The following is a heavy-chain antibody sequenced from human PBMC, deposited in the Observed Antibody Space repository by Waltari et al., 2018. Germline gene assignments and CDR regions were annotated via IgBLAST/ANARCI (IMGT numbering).Heavy chain of an antibody. J-gene: IGHJ4*02. CDR2: ISSIGTTI. CDR3: AREATPYYVDY. V-gene: IGHV3-48*03. Sequence: EVQLVESGGGLVQPGGSLRLSCAASGFRFRSYEMNWVRQAPGKGLEWLSYISSIGTTIYYADSVKGRFTISRDNAKDSVHLQMNSLRAEDTAVYFCAREATPYYVDYWGQGSLVTVSS. D-gene: IGHD1-1*01. CDR1: GFRFRSYE.